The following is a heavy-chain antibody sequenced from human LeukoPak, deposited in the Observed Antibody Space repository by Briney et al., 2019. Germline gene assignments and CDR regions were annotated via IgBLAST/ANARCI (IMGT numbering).Heavy chain of an antibody. CDR3: AKARYCSGGSCYNYGN. V-gene: IGHV3-30-3*01. CDR2: ISYDGSNK. Sequence: GGSLRLSCAASGFTFSSYAMHWVRQAPGKGLEWVAVISYDGSNKYYPDSVKGRFTISRDNSKNTLYLQMNSLRAEDTAVYYCAKARYCSGGSCYNYGNWGQGTLVTVSS. CDR1: GFTFSSYA. D-gene: IGHD2-15*01. J-gene: IGHJ4*02.